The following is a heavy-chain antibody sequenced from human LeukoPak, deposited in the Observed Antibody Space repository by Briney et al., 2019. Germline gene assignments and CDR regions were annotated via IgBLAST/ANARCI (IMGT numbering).Heavy chain of an antibody. CDR1: GFAFSSHG. CDR3: ARDTADGYYDAWSGDIPGWLDP. CDR2: LSGSGSTT. J-gene: IGHJ5*02. Sequence: GGSLRLSCVGSGFAFSSHGINWVRQAPGKGLDCVSYLSGSGSTTYYADYVRGRFTISRDNAENSLYLQMNSLRVEDTAVYYCARDTADGYYDAWSGDIPGWLDPWGQGTLVTVSS. D-gene: IGHD3-3*01. V-gene: IGHV3-48*04.